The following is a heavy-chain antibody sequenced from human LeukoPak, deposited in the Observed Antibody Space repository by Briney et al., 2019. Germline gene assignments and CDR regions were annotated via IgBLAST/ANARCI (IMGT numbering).Heavy chain of an antibody. V-gene: IGHV3-9*01. CDR2: INWNSGSI. Sequence: GGSLRLSCAASGFSFDDYAMHWVRQAPGKDLEWVSGINWNSGSIDYAESVKGRFTISRDNSKNTLYLQMNSLRAEDTAVYYCARDHAYAFDIWGQGTLVTVSS. CDR1: GFSFDDYA. CDR3: ARDHAYAFDI. D-gene: IGHD2-2*01. J-gene: IGHJ3*02.